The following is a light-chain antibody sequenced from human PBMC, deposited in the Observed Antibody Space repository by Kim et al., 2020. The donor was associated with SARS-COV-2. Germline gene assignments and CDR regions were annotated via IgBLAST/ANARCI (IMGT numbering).Light chain of an antibody. J-gene: IGLJ2*01. CDR3: QVWDSNTVV. CDR2: RDR. Sequence: SLGVGQTARITGGGTKIGNKNVPCDQQKPGQAPVRVIYRDRNRPSGIPERFSGSNSGNTATLTISGAQAGDEADYYCQVWDSNTVVFGGGTQLTVL. V-gene: IGLV3-9*01. CDR1: KIGNKN.